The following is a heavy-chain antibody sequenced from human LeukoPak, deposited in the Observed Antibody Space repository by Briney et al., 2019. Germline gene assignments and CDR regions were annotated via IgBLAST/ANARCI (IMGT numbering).Heavy chain of an antibody. D-gene: IGHD2-2*02. CDR2: VYYSGST. J-gene: IGHJ5*02. V-gene: IGHV4-39*01. CDR3: VRQEPLYCSSATCYMDGWFDP. Sequence: SETLSLTCTVSGDSINTNSYFWGWIRQPPGKGQEWIGSVYYSGSTYSSPSLKSRVTMSVDTSKNQFSLNLNSVTATDTAVYYCVRQEPLYCSSATCYMDGWFDPWGQGTLVTVSS. CDR1: GDSINTNSYF.